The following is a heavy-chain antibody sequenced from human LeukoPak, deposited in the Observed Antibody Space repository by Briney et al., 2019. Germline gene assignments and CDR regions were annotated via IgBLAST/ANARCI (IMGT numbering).Heavy chain of an antibody. J-gene: IGHJ4*02. CDR3: ARAYCSDTSCYRYFDY. CDR2: ISSSSSYI. CDR1: GFTFSYYS. D-gene: IGHD2-2*01. V-gene: IGHV3-21*01. Sequence: GRSLRLSCAASGFTFSYYSMNWVRQAPGKGLEWVASISSSSSYIYYADSVKGRFTISRDNAKNSLYLHIISLRAEDTAVYYCARAYCSDTSCYRYFDYWGQGTLVTVSS.